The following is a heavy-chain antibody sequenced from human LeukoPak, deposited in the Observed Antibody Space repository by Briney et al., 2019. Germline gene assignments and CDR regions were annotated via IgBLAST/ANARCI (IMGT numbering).Heavy chain of an antibody. CDR1: GFTFSSHS. V-gene: IGHV3-21*01. CDR2: ISSSSSYI. Sequence: GGSLRLSCAASGFTFSSHSMNWVRQAPGKGLEWVSSISSSSSYIYYADSVKGRFTISRDNAKNSLYLQMNSLRAEDTAVYYCATSRGSWPDYFDYWGQGTLVTVSS. CDR3: ATSRGSWPDYFDY. J-gene: IGHJ4*02. D-gene: IGHD6-13*01.